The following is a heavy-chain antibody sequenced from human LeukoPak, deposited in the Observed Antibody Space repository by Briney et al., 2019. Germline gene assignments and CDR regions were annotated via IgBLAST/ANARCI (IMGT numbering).Heavy chain of an antibody. CDR1: GFTFSSYG. D-gene: IGHD1-1*01. V-gene: IGHV3-33*01. CDR3: ARTGTTSWDAFDI. J-gene: IGHJ3*02. CDR2: IWYDGSNK. Sequence: GGSLRLSCAASGFTFSSYGMHWVRQALGKGLEWVAVIWYDGSNKYYADSVKGRFTISRDNSKNTLYLQMNSLRAGDTAVYYCARTGTTSWDAFDIWGQGTMVTVSS.